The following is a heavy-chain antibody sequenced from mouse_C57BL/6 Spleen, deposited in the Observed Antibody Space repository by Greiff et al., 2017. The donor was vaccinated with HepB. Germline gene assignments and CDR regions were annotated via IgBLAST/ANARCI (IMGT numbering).Heavy chain of an antibody. Sequence: VQLKESGAELARPGASVKLSCKASGYTFTSYGISWVKQRTGQGLEWIGEIYPRSGNTYYNEKFKGKATLTADKSSSTAYMELRSLTSEDSAVYFCARYYGKDYAMDYWGQGTSVTVSS. CDR2: IYPRSGNT. CDR1: GYTFTSYG. CDR3: ARYYGKDYAMDY. J-gene: IGHJ4*01. V-gene: IGHV1-81*01. D-gene: IGHD1-1*01.